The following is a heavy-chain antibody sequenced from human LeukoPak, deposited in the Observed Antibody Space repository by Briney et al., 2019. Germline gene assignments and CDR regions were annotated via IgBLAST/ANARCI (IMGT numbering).Heavy chain of an antibody. J-gene: IGHJ4*02. D-gene: IGHD5-18*01. V-gene: IGHV3-7*01. CDR3: ARVLGVDTAMGGGDY. CDR1: GFTFSSYW. Sequence: GGSLRLSCAASGFTFSSYWMSWVRQAPGKGLEWVANIKQDGSEKYYVDSVKGRFTISRDNAKNSLYLQMNSLRAEDTAVYYCARVLGVDTAMGGGDYWGQGTLATVSS. CDR2: IKQDGSEK.